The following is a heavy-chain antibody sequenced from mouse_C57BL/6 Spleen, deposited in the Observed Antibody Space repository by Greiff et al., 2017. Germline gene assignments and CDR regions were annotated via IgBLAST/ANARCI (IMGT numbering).Heavy chain of an antibody. CDR1: GFSLTSYA. Sequence: VKLMESGPGLVAPSQSLSITCTASGFSLTSYAISWVRQPPGKGLEWLGVIWTGGGTNYNSALKSRLSISKDNSKSQVFLKMNSLQTDDTARYYCDSLLPNGAWFAYWGQGTLVTVSA. CDR2: IWTGGGT. D-gene: IGHD2-10*01. V-gene: IGHV2-9-1*01. J-gene: IGHJ3*01. CDR3: DSLLPNGAWFAY.